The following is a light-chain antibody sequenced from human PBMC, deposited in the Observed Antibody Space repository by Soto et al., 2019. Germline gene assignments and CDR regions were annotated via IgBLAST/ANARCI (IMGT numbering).Light chain of an antibody. J-gene: IGKJ4*01. V-gene: IGKV1-33*01. CDR3: KQYDNLPLT. Sequence: DIQMTQAPASLHDSGGDRVAITCGASQSISSYLNWYPQKPGKATKLLIYAASSLQSGVPSRFSGSGSGTDFTFTISSLQPEEIETYYCKQYDNLPLTGGRGTQGDIK. CDR1: QSISSY. CDR2: AAS.